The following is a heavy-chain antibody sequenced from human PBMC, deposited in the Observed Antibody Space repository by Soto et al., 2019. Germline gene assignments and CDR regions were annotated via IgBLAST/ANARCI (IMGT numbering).Heavy chain of an antibody. V-gene: IGHV1-69*01. Sequence: QVQLVQSGAEVKKPGSSVKVSCKAPGGTFSSYAISWVRQAPGQGLEWMGGIIPIFGTANYAQKFQGRVTITADESTSTGYMELSGLRSEDSAVYYCARSQGGSSSLDIYYYYYYGMDVWGQGTTVTVSS. D-gene: IGHD2-15*01. CDR1: GGTFSSYA. CDR3: ARSQGGSSSLDIYYYYYYGMDV. CDR2: IIPIFGTA. J-gene: IGHJ6*02.